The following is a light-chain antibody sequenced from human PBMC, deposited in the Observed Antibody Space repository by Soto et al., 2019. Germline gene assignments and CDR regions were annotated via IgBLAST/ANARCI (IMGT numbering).Light chain of an antibody. CDR3: QQRNSWPLT. Sequence: EIVLTQSPATLSLSPGERATLSCRASQNVRSYLAWYQKKPGQPPRLLISDASNRATDVPVRFSGSGSGTDVTLTISSLAPEDFAIYYCQQRNSWPLTFGGGTKVEIK. J-gene: IGKJ4*01. CDR1: QNVRSY. V-gene: IGKV3-11*01. CDR2: DAS.